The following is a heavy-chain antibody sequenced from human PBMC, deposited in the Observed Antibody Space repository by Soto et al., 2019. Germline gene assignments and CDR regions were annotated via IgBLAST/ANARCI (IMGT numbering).Heavy chain of an antibody. V-gene: IGHV3-9*01. CDR2: LTWNGEVL. CDR1: GFTFDDYA. CDR3: LKHSESSGYLTHLDY. J-gene: IGHJ4*02. Sequence: PGGSVRLSCVASGFTFDDYAIHWVRQTPGKGLEWASGLTWNGEVLGYADSVKGRFTISRDNAKNSLYLEMNSLRPEDTALYYCLKHSESSGYLTHLDYWGEGALVTV. D-gene: IGHD3-22*01.